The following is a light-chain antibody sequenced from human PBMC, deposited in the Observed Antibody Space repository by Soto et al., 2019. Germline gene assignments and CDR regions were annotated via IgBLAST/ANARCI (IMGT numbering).Light chain of an antibody. CDR1: QSVSSTF. V-gene: IGKV3-20*01. CDR2: GAS. Sequence: EIVLTQSPGTLSLSPGEGATLSCRASQSVSSTFLAWYQQKPGQAPRLLIYGASFRATGTPDRFSSSGSGTDFTLTISRLEPEDFAVYYCQQSFSTPPTFGQGTKLEIK. J-gene: IGKJ2*01. CDR3: QQSFSTPPT.